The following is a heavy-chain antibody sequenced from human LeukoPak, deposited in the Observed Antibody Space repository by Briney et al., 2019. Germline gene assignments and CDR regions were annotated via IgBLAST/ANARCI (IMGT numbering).Heavy chain of an antibody. CDR3: ARAKFDSSRYYYRGFDI. V-gene: IGHV3-11*04. CDR1: GFIFSDYY. D-gene: IGHD3-22*01. J-gene: IGHJ3*02. Sequence: GGSLRLSCAASGFIFSDYYMGWIRQAPGRGLEWVSYIIDSGTKIYYTDSVKGRFTMSRANAKKSMYLQMMRLKAEDTAVYYCARAKFDSSRYYYRGFDIWGQGTMVTVSS. CDR2: IIDSGTKI.